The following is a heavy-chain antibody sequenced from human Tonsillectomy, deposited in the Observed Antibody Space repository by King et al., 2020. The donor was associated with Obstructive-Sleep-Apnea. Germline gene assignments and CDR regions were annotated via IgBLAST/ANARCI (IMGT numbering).Heavy chain of an antibody. CDR3: ARAGFLYGSGILGY. J-gene: IGHJ4*02. CDR2: IYYSGST. Sequence: VQLQESGPGLVKPSETLSLTCTVSGGSISSYYWSWIRQPPGKGLEWIGYIYYSGSTNYNPSLKSRVTISVDTSKNQFSLKLSSVTAADTAVYYCARAGFLYGSGILGYWGQGTLVTVSS. V-gene: IGHV4-59*01. D-gene: IGHD3-10*01. CDR1: GGSISSYY.